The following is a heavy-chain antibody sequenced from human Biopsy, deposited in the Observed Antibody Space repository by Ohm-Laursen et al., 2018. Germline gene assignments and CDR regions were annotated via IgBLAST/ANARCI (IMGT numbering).Heavy chain of an antibody. CDR1: GFTFSRSV. CDR3: TGDSGGLGDY. D-gene: IGHD2-8*02. Sequence: SLRLSCAASGFTFSRSVMHWVRQAPGKGLMWVSRIHGDGRSATYAEPVKGRFTISRDNAKNTLHLQMNSLRAENTAVYYCTGDSGGLGDYWGQGTLATVSS. CDR2: IHGDGRSA. V-gene: IGHV3-74*03. J-gene: IGHJ4*02.